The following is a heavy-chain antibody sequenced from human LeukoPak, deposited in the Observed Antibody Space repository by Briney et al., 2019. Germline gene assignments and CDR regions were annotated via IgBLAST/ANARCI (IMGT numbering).Heavy chain of an antibody. D-gene: IGHD2-15*01. J-gene: IGHJ3*02. CDR2: ISGSGGNT. V-gene: IGHV3-23*01. CDR3: AKGGWSVCSGGSCYSHDAFDI. CDR1: GFTFSSYA. Sequence: GGSLRLSCEASGFTFSSYAMSWVRQAPGKGLEWVSGISGSGGNTYYAGSVKGRFTISRDNSKTTLYLQMNSLRAEDTAVYYCAKGGWSVCSGGSCYSHDAFDIWGQGTLVTVSS.